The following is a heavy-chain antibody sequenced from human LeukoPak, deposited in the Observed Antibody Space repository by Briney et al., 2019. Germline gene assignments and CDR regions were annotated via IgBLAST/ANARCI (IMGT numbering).Heavy chain of an antibody. V-gene: IGHV5-51*03. CDR2: IYPGDPDT. CDR3: ARLWNWNYGEPRLDY. Sequence: KPGESLKISCKGSGYSFTSYWIGWVRQMPGKGLEWMGIIYPGDPDTRYSPSFQGQVTISADKSISTAYLQWSSLKASDTAMYYCARLWNWNYGEPRLDYWGQGTLVTVSS. D-gene: IGHD1-7*01. J-gene: IGHJ4*02. CDR1: GYSFTSYW.